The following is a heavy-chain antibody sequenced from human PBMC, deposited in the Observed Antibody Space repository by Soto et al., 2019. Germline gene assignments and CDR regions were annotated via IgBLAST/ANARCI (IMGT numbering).Heavy chain of an antibody. J-gene: IGHJ5*02. CDR1: GFTFSSYA. CDR3: AERGDLGNFWSGYYPVKNWFDP. CDR2: ISGSGGST. Sequence: GGSLRLSCAASGFTFSSYAMSWVRQAPGKGLEWVSAISGSGGSTYYADSVKGRFTISRDNSKNTLYLQMNSLRAEDTAVYYCAERGDLGNFWSGYYPVKNWFDPWGQGTLVTVSS. V-gene: IGHV3-23*01. D-gene: IGHD3-3*01.